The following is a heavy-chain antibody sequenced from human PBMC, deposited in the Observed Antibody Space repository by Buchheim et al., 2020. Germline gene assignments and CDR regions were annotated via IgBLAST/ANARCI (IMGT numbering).Heavy chain of an antibody. CDR1: GGTFSSYA. V-gene: IGHV1-69*06. Sequence: QVQLVQSGAEVKKPGSSVKVSCKASGGTFSSYAISWVRQAPGQGLEWMGGIIPIFGTANYAQKFQGRVTFTADKSTSTAYMELSSLRSEDTAVYYCARGAAAAGTIYYYYYYMDVWGKGTT. D-gene: IGHD6-13*01. CDR3: ARGAAAAGTIYYYYYYMDV. J-gene: IGHJ6*03. CDR2: IIPIFGTA.